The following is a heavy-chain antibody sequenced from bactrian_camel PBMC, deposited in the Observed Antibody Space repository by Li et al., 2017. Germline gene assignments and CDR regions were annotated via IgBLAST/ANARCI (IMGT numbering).Heavy chain of an antibody. V-gene: IGHV3S42*01. CDR2: IHSSGSNT. J-gene: IGHJ4*01. Sequence: QLVESGGGSVQSGGSLRLSCTASGYTFSMYSITWFRQAPGKGLEWVSRIHSSGSNTWYADSVKGRFTISRDDAKNTLYLQLNSLKIEDTAMYYCATTYGGSWLYFAHWGQGTQVTVS. CDR1: GYTFSMYS. D-gene: IGHD6*01. CDR3: ATTYGGSWLYFAH.